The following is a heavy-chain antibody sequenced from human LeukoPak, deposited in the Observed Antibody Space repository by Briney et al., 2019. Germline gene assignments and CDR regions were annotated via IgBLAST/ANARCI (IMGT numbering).Heavy chain of an antibody. D-gene: IGHD3-10*01. CDR2: ISGSGGST. Sequence: GGSLRLSCAASGFTFSSYSMNWVRQAPGKGLEWVSAISGSGGSTYYADSVKGRFTISRDNSKNTLYLQMNSLRAEDTAVYYCAKDPRITTVRGVIITAIDYWGQGTLVTVSS. J-gene: IGHJ4*02. CDR1: GFTFSSYS. CDR3: AKDPRITTVRGVIITAIDY. V-gene: IGHV3-23*01.